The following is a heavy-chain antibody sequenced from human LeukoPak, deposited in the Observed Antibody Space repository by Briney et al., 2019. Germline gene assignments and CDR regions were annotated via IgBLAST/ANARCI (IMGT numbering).Heavy chain of an antibody. CDR3: ARGRRGIRTLGY. D-gene: IGHD1-26*01. V-gene: IGHV1-8*01. J-gene: IGHJ4*02. CDR2: MNPNSGNT. CDR1: GYTFTSYD. Sequence: GASVKVSCKASGYTFTSYDINWVRQATGQGLGWMGWMNPNSGNTGYAQKFQGRVTITRNTSISTAYMELSSLRSEDTAVYYCARGRRGIRTLGYWGQGTLVTVSS.